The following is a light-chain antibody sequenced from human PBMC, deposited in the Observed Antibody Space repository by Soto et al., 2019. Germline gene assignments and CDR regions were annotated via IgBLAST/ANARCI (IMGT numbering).Light chain of an antibody. CDR3: SSYTSINTVI. V-gene: IGLV2-14*01. CDR2: EVS. J-gene: IGLJ2*01. Sequence: QSVLTQPASVSGSPGQSITISCTGTRSDVGGYNYVSWYQHHPAKAPKLMIYEVSNRPSGVSNRFSGSKSGNTASLTISGLQAEDEADYCCSSYTSINTVIFGGGTKLTVL. CDR1: RSDVGGYNY.